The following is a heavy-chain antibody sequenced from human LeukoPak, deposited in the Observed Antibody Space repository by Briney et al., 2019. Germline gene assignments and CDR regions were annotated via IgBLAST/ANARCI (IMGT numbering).Heavy chain of an antibody. Sequence: GGSLRLSCAASGFTFSNYWMHWVRQAPGKGLVWVSRIKSDGSSTNYADSVKGRFTISRDNAKNTLYLQMNSLRAEDTAIYYCAKVVQYTASTGTGLDYWGQGTLVTVSS. CDR3: AKVVQYTASTGTGLDY. CDR2: IKSDGSST. CDR1: GFTFSNYW. J-gene: IGHJ4*02. D-gene: IGHD6-13*01. V-gene: IGHV3-74*01.